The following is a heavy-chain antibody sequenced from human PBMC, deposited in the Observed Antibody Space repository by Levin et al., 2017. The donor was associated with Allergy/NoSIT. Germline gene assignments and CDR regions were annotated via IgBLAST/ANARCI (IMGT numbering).Heavy chain of an antibody. CDR3: ARAPRGKWFGANDY. D-gene: IGHD3-10*01. J-gene: IGHJ4*02. Sequence: PGGSLRLSCAASAFTFSAYTMNWVRQAPGKGLEWVSYISSSSDTIYYADSVKGRFTISRDNAKNSLFLQMNSLRAEDTAVYYCARAPRGKWFGANDYWGQGTLVTVSS. V-gene: IGHV3-48*01. CDR1: AFTFSAYT. CDR2: ISSSSDTI.